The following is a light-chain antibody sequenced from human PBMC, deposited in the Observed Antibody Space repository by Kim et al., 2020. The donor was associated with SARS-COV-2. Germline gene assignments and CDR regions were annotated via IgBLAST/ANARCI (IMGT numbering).Light chain of an antibody. V-gene: IGLV3-1*01. CDR1: KLGDKY. CDR2: QDS. Sequence: SYELTQPPSVSVSPGQTASITCSGDKLGDKYACWYQQKPGQSPVLVIYQDSKRPSGIPERFSGSNSGNTATLTIRGTQAMDEADYYCQAWDSSWVFGEGTQLTVL. CDR3: QAWDSSWV. J-gene: IGLJ3*02.